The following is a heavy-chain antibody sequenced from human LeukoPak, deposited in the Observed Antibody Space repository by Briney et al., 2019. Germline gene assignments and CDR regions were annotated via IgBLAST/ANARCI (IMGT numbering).Heavy chain of an antibody. CDR2: IIPTLDVA. J-gene: IGHJ4*02. V-gene: IGHV1-69*04. CDR1: GDNFSSYV. D-gene: IGHD1-26*01. Sequence: GASVKVSCKASGDNFSSYVITWVRQAPGQGLEWMGRIIPTLDVANFAQKFKGRVTITADKFTNTAHLELSSLRSEDTAVYYCARGVGGGVDYWGQGTLVTVSS. CDR3: ARGVGGGVDY.